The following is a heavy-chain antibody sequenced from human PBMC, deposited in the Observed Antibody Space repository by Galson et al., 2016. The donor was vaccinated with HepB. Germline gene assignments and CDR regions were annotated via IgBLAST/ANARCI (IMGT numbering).Heavy chain of an antibody. CDR1: GYSFTAYW. CDR3: ATRRYSSSWRDGFDL. CDR2: ITTDNGGT. V-gene: IGHV1-2*02. Sequence: SVKVSCKASGYSFTAYWMHWVRQAPGQGLEWMGWITTDNGGTMYAQKFQGSVTMTRDTSTSTVYMELSSLRSDDMGVYYCATRRYSSSWRDGFDLWGQGTMVTVSS. D-gene: IGHD6-13*01. J-gene: IGHJ3*01.